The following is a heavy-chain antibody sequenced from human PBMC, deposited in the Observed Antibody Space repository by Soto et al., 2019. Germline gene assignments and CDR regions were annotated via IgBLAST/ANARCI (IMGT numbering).Heavy chain of an antibody. V-gene: IGHV4-39*01. CDR1: GGSISSSSYY. D-gene: IGHD3-3*01. Sequence: QLQLQESGPGLVKPSETLSLTCTVSGGSISSSSYYWGWIRQPPGKGLEWIGSIYYSGSTYYNPSLKSRVTISVDTSKNQFSLKLSSVTAADTAVYYCARPQVYYDFWSGPAPPSGHYYYMDVWGKGTTVTVSS. CDR3: ARPQVYYDFWSGPAPPSGHYYYMDV. CDR2: IYYSGST. J-gene: IGHJ6*03.